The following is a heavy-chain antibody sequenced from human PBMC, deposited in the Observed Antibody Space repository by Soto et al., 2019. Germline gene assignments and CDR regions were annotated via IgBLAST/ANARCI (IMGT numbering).Heavy chain of an antibody. CDR1: GGSFSGYY. CDR2: INHSGST. D-gene: IGHD6-13*01. V-gene: IGHV4-34*01. Sequence: SETLSLTCAVYGGSFSGYYWSLIRQPPGKGLEWIGEINHSGSTNYNPSLKSRVTISVDTSKNQFSLKLSSVTAADTAVYYCARGRASMYRSSWPLNDYWGQGTLVTVSS. CDR3: ARGRASMYRSSWPLNDY. J-gene: IGHJ4*02.